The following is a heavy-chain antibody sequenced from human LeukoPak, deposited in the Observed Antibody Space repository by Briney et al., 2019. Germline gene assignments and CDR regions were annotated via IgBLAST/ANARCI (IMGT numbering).Heavy chain of an antibody. Sequence: SETLSLTCTVSGGSISSYYWSWIRQPAGKGLEWIERIYTGASTNSNPSLKSRVTMSVDTSKNLFSLKLRSVTAADTAVYYCAREGNYYDGGGYYYFDYWGQGTLVTVSS. D-gene: IGHD3-22*01. CDR3: AREGNYYDGGGYYYFDY. CDR1: GGSISSYY. V-gene: IGHV4-4*07. CDR2: IYTGAST. J-gene: IGHJ4*02.